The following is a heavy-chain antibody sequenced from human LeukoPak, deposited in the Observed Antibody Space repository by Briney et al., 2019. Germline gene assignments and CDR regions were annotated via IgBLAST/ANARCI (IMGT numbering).Heavy chain of an antibody. CDR1: GGTFSSYA. V-gene: IGHV1-69*13. CDR3: ARGSDEYYDFWSGYLPSPPRDYGMDV. J-gene: IGHJ6*02. CDR2: IIPIFGTA. Sequence: ASVKVSCKASGGTFSSYAISWVRQAPGQGLEWMGGIIPIFGTANYAQKFQGRVTITADESTSTAYMELSSLRSEDTAVYYCARGSDEYYDFWSGYLPSPPRDYGMDVWGQGTTVTVSS. D-gene: IGHD3-3*01.